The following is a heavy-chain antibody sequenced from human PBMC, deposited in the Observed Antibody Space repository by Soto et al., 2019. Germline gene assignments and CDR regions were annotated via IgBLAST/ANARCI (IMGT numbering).Heavy chain of an antibody. Sequence: ASVKVSCKASGYTFTSYGISWVRQAPGQGLEWMGWISAYNGNTNYAQKLQGRVTMTTDTSTSTAYMELRSLRSDDTAVYYCARDSSGWEHHFDYFNYWGQGALVTVSS. CDR3: ARDSSGWEHHFDYFNY. CDR2: ISAYNGNT. V-gene: IGHV1-18*01. D-gene: IGHD6-19*01. J-gene: IGHJ4*02. CDR1: GYTFTSYG.